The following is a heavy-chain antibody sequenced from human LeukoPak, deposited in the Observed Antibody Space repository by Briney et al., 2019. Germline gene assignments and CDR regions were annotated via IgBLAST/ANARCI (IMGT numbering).Heavy chain of an antibody. CDR1: GFTFSSYA. CDR3: ARDGSLDDFWSGYYFRFDY. Sequence: SGGSLRLSCAASGFTFSSYAMHWVRQAPGKGLEWVAVISYDGSNKYYADSVKGRFTISRDNSKNTLYLQVNSLRAEDTAVYYCARDGSLDDFWSGYYFRFDYWGQGTLVTVSS. V-gene: IGHV3-30-3*01. D-gene: IGHD3-3*01. CDR2: ISYDGSNK. J-gene: IGHJ4*02.